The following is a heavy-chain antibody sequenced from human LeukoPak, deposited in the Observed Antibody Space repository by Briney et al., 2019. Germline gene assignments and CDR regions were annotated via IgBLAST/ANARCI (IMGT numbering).Heavy chain of an antibody. V-gene: IGHV1-2*02. CDR2: INPNSGGT. D-gene: IGHD2-15*01. CDR3: ARVRPGWFYGMDV. J-gene: IGHJ6*02. Sequence: ASVKVSCKASGYTSTGYYMHWVRQAPGQGLEWMGWINPNSGGTNYAQKFQGRVTMTRDTSISTAYMELSRLRSDDTAVYYCARVRPGWFYGMDVWGQGTTVTVSS. CDR1: GYTSTGYY.